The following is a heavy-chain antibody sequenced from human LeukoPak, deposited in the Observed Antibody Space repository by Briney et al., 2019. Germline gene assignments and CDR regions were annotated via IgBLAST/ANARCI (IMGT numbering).Heavy chain of an antibody. CDR3: TTERTPKTAQRPYYDFWSGYYTTDAFDI. Sequence: GRSLRLSCAASGFTFSNAWMSWVRQAPGKGLEWVGRIKSKTDGGTTDYAAPVKGRFTISRDDSKSTLYLQMNSLKTEDTAVYYCTTERTPKTAQRPYYDFWSGYYTTDAFDIWGQGTMVTVSS. J-gene: IGHJ3*02. CDR1: GFTFSNAW. V-gene: IGHV3-15*01. D-gene: IGHD3-3*01. CDR2: IKSKTDGGTT.